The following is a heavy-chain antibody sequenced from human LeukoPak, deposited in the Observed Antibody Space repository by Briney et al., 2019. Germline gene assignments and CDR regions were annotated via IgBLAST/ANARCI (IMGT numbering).Heavy chain of an antibody. J-gene: IGHJ6*02. Sequence: SETLSLTCTVSGGSISSYYWSWIRQPPGKGLEWIGYIYYSGSTNYSPSLKSRVTISVDTSKNQFSLKLSSVTAADTAVYYCAATEVRGSGYYYGMDVWGQGTTVTVSS. V-gene: IGHV4-59*01. CDR1: GGSISSYY. D-gene: IGHD3-22*01. CDR3: AATEVRGSGYYYGMDV. CDR2: IYYSGST.